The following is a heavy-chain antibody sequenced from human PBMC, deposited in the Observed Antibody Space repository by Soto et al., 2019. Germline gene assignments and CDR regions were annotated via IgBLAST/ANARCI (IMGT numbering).Heavy chain of an antibody. J-gene: IGHJ3*02. Sequence: GGSLRLSCAASGFTFIGSAMHWVRQASGKGLEWVGRIRSKANSYATAYAASVKGRFTISRDDSKNTAYLQMNSLKTEDTAVYYCTRLHGGNSDDAFDIWGQGTMVTVSS. CDR1: GFTFIGSA. D-gene: IGHD2-21*02. CDR3: TRLHGGNSDDAFDI. V-gene: IGHV3-73*01. CDR2: IRSKANSYAT.